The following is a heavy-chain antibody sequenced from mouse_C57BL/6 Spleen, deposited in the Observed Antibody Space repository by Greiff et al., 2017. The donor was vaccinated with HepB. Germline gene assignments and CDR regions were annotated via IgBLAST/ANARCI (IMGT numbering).Heavy chain of an antibody. V-gene: IGHV1-80*01. CDR2: IYPGDGDT. Sequence: VQLVESGAELVKPGASVKISCKASGYAFSSYWMNWVKQRPGKGLEWIGQIYPGDGDTNYNGKFKGKATLTADKSSSTAYMQLSSLTSEDSAVYFCARPPSYYSNTGYFDVWGTGTTVTVSS. CDR1: GYAFSSYW. D-gene: IGHD2-5*01. CDR3: ARPPSYYSNTGYFDV. J-gene: IGHJ1*03.